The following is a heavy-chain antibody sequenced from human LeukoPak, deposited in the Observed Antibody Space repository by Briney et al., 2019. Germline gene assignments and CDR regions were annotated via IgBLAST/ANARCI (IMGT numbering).Heavy chain of an antibody. CDR3: ARQVGYCSSTSCYASGFDP. CDR1: GYSFTSYW. V-gene: IGHV5-51*01. J-gene: IGHJ5*02. CDR2: IYPGDSDT. Sequence: RGESLKISCKGSGYSFTSYWIGWVRQMPGKGLEWMGIIYPGDSDTRYSPSFQGQVTISADKSISTAYLQWSSLKASDTAMYYCARQVGYCSSTSCYASGFDPWGQGTLVTVSS. D-gene: IGHD2-2*01.